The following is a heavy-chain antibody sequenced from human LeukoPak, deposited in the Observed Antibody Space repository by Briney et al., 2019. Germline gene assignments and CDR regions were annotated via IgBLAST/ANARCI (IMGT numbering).Heavy chain of an antibody. D-gene: IGHD4-17*01. J-gene: IGHJ4*02. CDR1: GGTFSSYA. Sequence: ASVKVSCKASGGTFSSYAISWVRQAPGQGLDWLGGIIPAFGTANYAQKFQGRVTITADESTSTAYMELSSLRSEDTAVYYCARVIALSDEAVTPRHYFDYWGQGTLVTVSS. V-gene: IGHV1-69*13. CDR2: IIPAFGTA. CDR3: ARVIALSDEAVTPRHYFDY.